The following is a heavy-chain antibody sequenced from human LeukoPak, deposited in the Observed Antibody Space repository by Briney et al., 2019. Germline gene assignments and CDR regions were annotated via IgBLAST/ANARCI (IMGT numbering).Heavy chain of an antibody. V-gene: IGHV1-24*01. CDR2: FDPEDGET. J-gene: IGHJ6*02. D-gene: IGHD3-9*01. Sequence: GASVKVSCKVSGYTLTELSMHWVRQAPGKGLEWMGGFDPEDGETIYAQKFQGRVTMTEDTSTDTAYMELSSLRSEDTAVYYCATLTLYYDTLTGYRNYYYYGMDVWGQGTTVTVSS. CDR3: ATLTLYYDTLTGYRNYYYYGMDV. CDR1: GYTLTELS.